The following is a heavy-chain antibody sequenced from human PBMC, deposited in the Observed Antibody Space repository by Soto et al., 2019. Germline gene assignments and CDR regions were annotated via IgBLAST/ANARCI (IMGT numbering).Heavy chain of an antibody. V-gene: IGHV4-39*02. Sequence: QLQLQESGPGLVKPSETLSLTCTVSGGSITSSSYYWGWIRQPPGKGLEWIGSIYYSGNTYYTPSLKSRVPISVDTSKNQFSLKLSSVNAADTAVYYCAREGGRYCSGGSCQVDYWGQGTLVTVSS. D-gene: IGHD2-15*01. CDR3: AREGGRYCSGGSCQVDY. CDR1: GGSITSSSYY. CDR2: IYYSGNT. J-gene: IGHJ4*02.